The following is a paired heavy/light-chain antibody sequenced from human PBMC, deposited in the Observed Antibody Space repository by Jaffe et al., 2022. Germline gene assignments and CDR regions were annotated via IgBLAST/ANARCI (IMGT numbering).Light chain of an antibody. J-gene: IGLJ2*01. CDR1: SGSVSTSYY. Sequence: QTVVTQEPSFSVSPGGTVTLTCGLSSGSVSTSYYPSWYQQTPGQAPRTLIYSTNTRSSGVPDRFSGSILGNKAALTITGAQADDESDYYCVLYMGSGLVVFGGGTKLTVL. V-gene: IGLV8-61*01. CDR3: VLYMGSGLVV. CDR2: STN.
Heavy chain of an antibody. D-gene: IGHD3-10*01. J-gene: IGHJ4*02. CDR2: IYYSGST. CDR1: GGSISSYY. CDR3: ARVPHTLLWFGELLYPYYFDY. Sequence: QVQLQESGPGLVKPSETLSLTCTVSGGSISSYYWSWIRQPPGKGLEWIGYIYYSGSTNYNPSLKSRVTISVDTSKNQFSLKLSSVTAADTAVYYCARVPHTLLWFGELLYPYYFDYWGQGTLVTVSS. V-gene: IGHV4-59*01.